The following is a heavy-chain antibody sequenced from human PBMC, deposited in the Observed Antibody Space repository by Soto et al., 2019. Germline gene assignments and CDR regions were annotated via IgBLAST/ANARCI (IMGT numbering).Heavy chain of an antibody. V-gene: IGHV3-23*01. J-gene: IGHJ5*02. CDR2: FNGNGGGT. D-gene: IGHD2-15*01. CDR1: GFSFSTYA. Sequence: GGSLRLSCATSGFSFSTYAMTWVRQAPGKGLEWVSTFNGNGGGTYYADSVKGRFTISRDNSKNTLYLQMDSLRAEDTATYYCAKDNSLHWFDPWGQGTLVTVSS. CDR3: AKDNSLHWFDP.